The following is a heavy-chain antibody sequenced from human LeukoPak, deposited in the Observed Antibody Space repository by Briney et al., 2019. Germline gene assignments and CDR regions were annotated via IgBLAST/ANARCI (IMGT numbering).Heavy chain of an antibody. D-gene: IGHD1-26*01. CDR1: GFTFSDYY. J-gene: IGHJ4*02. V-gene: IGHV3-11*04. Sequence: GGSLRLSCAASGFTFSDYYMSWIRQAPGKGLEWVSYISSSGSTIYYADSVKGRFTISRDNAKNSLYLQMNSLRAEDTGVYYCATCYSGSYYVFDYWGQGTLVTVSS. CDR2: ISSSGSTI. CDR3: ATCYSGSYYVFDY.